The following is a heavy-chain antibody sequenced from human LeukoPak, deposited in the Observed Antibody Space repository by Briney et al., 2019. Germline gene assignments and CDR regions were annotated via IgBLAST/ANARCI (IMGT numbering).Heavy chain of an antibody. D-gene: IGHD6-13*01. V-gene: IGHV3-9*01. CDR2: ISWNSGSI. CDR1: GFTFDDYA. J-gene: IGHJ4*02. Sequence: PGGSLRLSCAASGFTFDDYAMHWVRQAPGEGLEWVSGISWNSGSIGYADSVKGRFTISRDNAKNSLYLQLDSLRAEDTALYYCAKDGRWGGGVGIAAAEFDDWGQGTLVTVSS. CDR3: AKDGRWGGGVGIAAAEFDD.